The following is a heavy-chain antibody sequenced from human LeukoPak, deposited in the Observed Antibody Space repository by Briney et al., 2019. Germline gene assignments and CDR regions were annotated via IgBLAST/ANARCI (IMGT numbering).Heavy chain of an antibody. V-gene: IGHV1-2*02. Sequence: ASVKVSCKASGYTFTGYYMHWVRQAPGQGLEWMRWINPNSGGTNYAQKFQGRVTMTRDTSISTAYMELSRLRSDDTAVYYCAAPYCSSTSCLEYSQHWGQGTLVTVSS. CDR1: GYTFTGYY. J-gene: IGHJ1*01. D-gene: IGHD2-2*01. CDR2: INPNSGGT. CDR3: AAPYCSSTSCLEYSQH.